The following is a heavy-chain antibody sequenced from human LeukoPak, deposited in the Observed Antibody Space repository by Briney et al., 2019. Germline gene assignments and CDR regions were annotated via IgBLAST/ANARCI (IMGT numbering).Heavy chain of an antibody. CDR1: GYTFTSYD. CDR2: MNPNSGNT. J-gene: IGHJ5*02. D-gene: IGHD2-2*01. Sequence: GASVKVSCKASGYTFTSYDINWVRQATGQGLEWMGWMNPNSGNTGYAQKFQGRVTMTRNTSISTAYMELSSLRSEDTAVYYCARANIKRYCSSTSCYCWFDPWGQGTLVTVSS. V-gene: IGHV1-8*01. CDR3: ARANIKRYCSSTSCYCWFDP.